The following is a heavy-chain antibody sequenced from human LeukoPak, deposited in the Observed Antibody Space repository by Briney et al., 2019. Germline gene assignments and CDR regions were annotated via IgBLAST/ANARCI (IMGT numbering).Heavy chain of an antibody. D-gene: IGHD3-3*01. CDR1: GFTFSSHS. CDR3: ARGTLVLRFLEWLLSHGMDV. Sequence: GGSLRLSCAASGFTFSSHSMNWVRQAPGKGLEWVSSISSSSSYIYYADSVKGRFTISRDNAKNSLYLQMNSLRAEDTAVYYCARGTLVLRFLEWLLSHGMDVWGQGTTVTVSS. V-gene: IGHV3-21*01. J-gene: IGHJ6*02. CDR2: ISSSSSYI.